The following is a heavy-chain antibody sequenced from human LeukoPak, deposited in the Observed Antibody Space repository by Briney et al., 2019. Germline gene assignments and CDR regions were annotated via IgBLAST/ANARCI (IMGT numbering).Heavy chain of an antibody. J-gene: IGHJ3*02. CDR3: AKGRYDYVWGPKAAFDI. V-gene: IGHV3-23*01. D-gene: IGHD3-16*01. CDR1: GFTFSSYA. Sequence: PGGSLRLSCAASGFTFSSYAMSWVRQAPGKGLEWVSAISGSGGSTYYADSVKGRFTISRDNSKNTLYLQMNSLRAEDTAVYYCAKGRYDYVWGPKAAFDIWGHGTMVTVSS. CDR2: ISGSGGST.